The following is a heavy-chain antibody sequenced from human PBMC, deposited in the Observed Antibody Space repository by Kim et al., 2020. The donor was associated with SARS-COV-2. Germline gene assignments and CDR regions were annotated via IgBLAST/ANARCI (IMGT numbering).Heavy chain of an antibody. CDR1: GFTFSDHY. CDR2: ISDSGTNM. V-gene: IGHV3-11*01. D-gene: IGHD5-12*01. Sequence: GGSLRLSCAASGFTFSDHYMTWVRQAPGKGLEWVSQISDSGTNMYYADSVKGRFTISRDNAKNSVHLQMDSLRAEDTAIYYCARDRQETRYIGADNWGQGTLVIVSS. CDR3: ARDRQETRYIGADN. J-gene: IGHJ4*02.